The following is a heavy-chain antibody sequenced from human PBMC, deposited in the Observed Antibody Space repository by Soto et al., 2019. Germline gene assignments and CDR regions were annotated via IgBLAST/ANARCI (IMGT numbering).Heavy chain of an antibody. CDR1: GFTFISYA. V-gene: IGHV3-23*01. CDR3: AKERRWYYYGMDV. J-gene: IGHJ6*02. Sequence: GSLRLSCAASGFTFISYAMSWVRQAPGKGLEWVSAISGSGGSTYYADSVKGRFTISRDNSKNTLYLQMSSLRAEDTAVYYCAKERRWYYYGMDVWGQGTTVTVSS. D-gene: IGHD2-15*01. CDR2: ISGSGGST.